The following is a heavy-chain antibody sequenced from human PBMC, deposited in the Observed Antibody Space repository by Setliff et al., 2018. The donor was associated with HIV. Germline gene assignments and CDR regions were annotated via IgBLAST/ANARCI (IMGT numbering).Heavy chain of an antibody. V-gene: IGHV3-48*03. D-gene: IGHD2-15*01. CDR3: ARVGALPFDY. J-gene: IGHJ4*02. CDR2: ISSSGSTI. Sequence: SLSCAASGFTFSSYEMNWVRQAPGKGLEWVSYISSSGSTIYYADSVKGRFTISRDNAKNSLYLQMNSLRAEDTAVYYCARVGALPFDYWGQGTLVTVSS. CDR1: GFTFSSYE.